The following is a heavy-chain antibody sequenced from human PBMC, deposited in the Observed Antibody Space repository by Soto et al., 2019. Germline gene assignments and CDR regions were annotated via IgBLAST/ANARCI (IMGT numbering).Heavy chain of an antibody. CDR2: ISYDGSNK. CDR1: GFTFSNYG. D-gene: IGHD3-22*01. Sequence: GGSLRLSCAASGFTFSNYGMHWVRQAPGKGLEWVAVISYDGSNKYYADSVKGRFTISRDNSKNTLYLQMNSLRAEDTAVYYCAKVTKKIHDNYSIDVWGQGTTVTVSS. J-gene: IGHJ6*02. CDR3: AKVTKKIHDNYSIDV. V-gene: IGHV3-30*18.